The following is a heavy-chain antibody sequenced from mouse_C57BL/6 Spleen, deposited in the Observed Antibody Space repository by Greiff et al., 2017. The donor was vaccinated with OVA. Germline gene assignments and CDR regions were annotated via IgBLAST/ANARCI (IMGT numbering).Heavy chain of an antibody. CDR1: GYTFTSYW. CDR3: AREDYDLVFAY. CDR2: IHPNSGST. D-gene: IGHD2-4*01. V-gene: IGHV1-64*01. Sequence: QVQLKQPGAELVKPGASVKLSCKASGYTFTSYWMHWVKQRPGQGLEWIGMIHPNSGSTNYNEKFKSKATLTVDKSSSTAYMQLSSLTSEDSAVYYCAREDYDLVFAYWGQGTLVTVSA. J-gene: IGHJ3*01.